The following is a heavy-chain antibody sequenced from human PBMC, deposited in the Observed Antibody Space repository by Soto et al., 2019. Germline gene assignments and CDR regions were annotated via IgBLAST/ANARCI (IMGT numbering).Heavy chain of an antibody. Sequence: SSETLSLTCTVSGGSISSSSYYWGWIRQPPGKGLEWIGSIYYSGSTYYNPSLKSRVTMSVDTSKNQFSLNLSSVTAADTAVYYCVRRHGLTVDAYYWGQGTLVTVSS. D-gene: IGHD2-21*02. CDR1: GGSISSSSYY. V-gene: IGHV4-39*01. CDR2: IYYSGST. J-gene: IGHJ4*02. CDR3: VRRHGLTVDAYY.